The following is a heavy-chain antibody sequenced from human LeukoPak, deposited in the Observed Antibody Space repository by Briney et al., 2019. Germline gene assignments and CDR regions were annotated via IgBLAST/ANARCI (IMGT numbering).Heavy chain of an antibody. V-gene: IGHV3-33*01. D-gene: IGHD1-26*01. J-gene: IGHJ5*02. CDR2: IWYDGSNK. CDR3: AREWGRRRGESDP. Sequence: HTGGSLRLSCAASGFTFSSYGMHWVRQAPGKGLEWVAVIWYDGSNKYYADSVKGRFTISRDNSKNTLYLQMNSLRAEDTAVYYCAREWGRRRGESDPWGQGTPVTVSS. CDR1: GFTFSSYG.